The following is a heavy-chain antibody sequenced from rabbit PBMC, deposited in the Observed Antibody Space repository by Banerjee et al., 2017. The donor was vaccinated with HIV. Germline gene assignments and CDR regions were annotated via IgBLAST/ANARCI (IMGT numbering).Heavy chain of an antibody. D-gene: IGHD8-1*01. V-gene: IGHV1S45*01. CDR2: IYTGSSGFT. CDR1: VFFFSNKYV. J-gene: IGHJ3*01. Sequence: QEQLEEGGGGVQKPEGLLLPTSKSCVFFFSNKYVSWWGRHAPGKGLEWIACIYTGSSGFTYFASWAKGRFTISKTSSTTVTLQVTSLTAADTATYFCARDSGSSFSSYGMDLWGQGTLVTVS. CDR3: ARDSGSSFSSYGMDL.